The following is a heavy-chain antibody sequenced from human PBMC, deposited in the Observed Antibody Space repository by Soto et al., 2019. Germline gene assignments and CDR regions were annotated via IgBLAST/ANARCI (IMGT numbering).Heavy chain of an antibody. CDR1: GYSFTSYW. J-gene: IGHJ6*02. V-gene: IGHV5-51*01. CDR3: ARQDIVVVPAAIGNYYYYYGMDV. CDR2: IYPGDSDT. D-gene: IGHD2-2*01. Sequence: PGESLKISCKGSGYSFTSYWIGWVRQMPGKGLEWMGIIYPGDSDTRYSPSFQGQVTISADKSISTAYQQWSSLKASDTAMYYCARQDIVVVPAAIGNYYYYYGMDVWGQGTTVTVSS.